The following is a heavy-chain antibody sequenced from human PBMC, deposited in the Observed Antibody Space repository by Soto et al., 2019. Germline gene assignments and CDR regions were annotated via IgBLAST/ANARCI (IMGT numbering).Heavy chain of an antibody. D-gene: IGHD4-17*01. CDR3: AKGEGYVDGSNYFDY. Sequence: QVQLVESGGGVVQPGRSLRLSCAASGFTFSSSGMHWVRQAPGKGLEWVAVISYDGSNEYYAASVKGRFTISRDNSKNTVYLQVNSLRGEDTALYYCAKGEGYVDGSNYFDYWGQGTLVTVSS. V-gene: IGHV3-30*18. CDR2: ISYDGSNE. CDR1: GFTFSSSG. J-gene: IGHJ4*02.